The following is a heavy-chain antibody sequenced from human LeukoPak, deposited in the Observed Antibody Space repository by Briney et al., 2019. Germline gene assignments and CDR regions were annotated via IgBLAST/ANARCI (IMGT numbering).Heavy chain of an antibody. CDR2: MNPNSGNT. CDR3: ARLNKEDVIRYFDWYYYHYMDV. Sequence: ASVKVTCKASGYTFTSYDINWVRQATGQGLEWMGWMNPNSGNTGYAQKCQGRVTMTRNTSISTAYMELSSLRSEDTAVYYCARLNKEDVIRYFDWYYYHYMDVWGKGTTVTISS. V-gene: IGHV1-8*01. CDR1: GYTFTSYD. J-gene: IGHJ6*03. D-gene: IGHD3-9*01.